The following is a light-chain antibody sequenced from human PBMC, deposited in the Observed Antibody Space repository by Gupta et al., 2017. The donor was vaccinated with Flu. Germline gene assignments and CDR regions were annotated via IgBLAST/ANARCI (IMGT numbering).Light chain of an antibody. V-gene: IGKV1-5*03. CDR1: QSISSW. Sequence: EIQRNQSPSTLPASVGNRVTIPCRDSQSISSWLAWYQQKPGKAPKVLIYKASSLQSGVPSRFSGSGSGTEFTLTISSLQPDDFATYYCQQYNNYSGTFGQGTKVEIK. CDR3: QQYNNYSGT. J-gene: IGKJ1*01. CDR2: KAS.